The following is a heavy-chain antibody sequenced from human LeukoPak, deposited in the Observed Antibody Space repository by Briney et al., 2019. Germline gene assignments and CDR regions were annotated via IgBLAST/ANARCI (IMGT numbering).Heavy chain of an antibody. J-gene: IGHJ4*02. CDR2: IYSGGST. D-gene: IGHD6-6*01. CDR3: ARHRSDSSSSPIDY. Sequence: PGGSLRLSCAASGFTVSSNYMSWVRQAPGKGLEWVSVIYSGGSTYYADSVKGRFTISRHNSKNTLYLQMNSLRAEDTAVYYCARHRSDSSSSPIDYWGQGTLVTVSS. V-gene: IGHV3-53*04. CDR1: GFTVSSNY.